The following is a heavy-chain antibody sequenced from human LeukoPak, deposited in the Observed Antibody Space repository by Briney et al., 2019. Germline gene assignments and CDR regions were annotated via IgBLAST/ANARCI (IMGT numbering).Heavy chain of an antibody. Sequence: GASVKVSCKAPGGTLSSYAISWVRQAPGQGLEWMGRIIPILGIANYAQKFQGRVTITADKSTSTAYMELSSLRSEDTAVYYCARGDYYGSGSYYLFDYWGQGTLVTVSS. CDR2: IIPILGIA. CDR1: GGTLSSYA. D-gene: IGHD3-10*01. J-gene: IGHJ4*02. CDR3: ARGDYYGSGSYYLFDY. V-gene: IGHV1-69*04.